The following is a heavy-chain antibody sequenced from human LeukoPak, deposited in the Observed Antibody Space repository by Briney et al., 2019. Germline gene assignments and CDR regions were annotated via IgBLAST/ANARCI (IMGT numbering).Heavy chain of an antibody. D-gene: IGHD5-12*01. CDR1: GFTFSSYA. CDR2: ISGSGVST. J-gene: IGHJ4*02. V-gene: IGHV3-23*01. Sequence: GWSLRLSCSASGFTFSSYAMSWVRQAPGKGLEGVSAISGSGVSTYYADYVKGRFTTSRDNSKNTLYLQMNSLRAEDTAVYYCANGYSGYDFSFDYWGQGTLVTVSS. CDR3: ANGYSGYDFSFDY.